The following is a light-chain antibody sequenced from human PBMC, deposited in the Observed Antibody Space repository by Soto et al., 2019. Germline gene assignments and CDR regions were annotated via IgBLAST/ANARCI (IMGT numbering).Light chain of an antibody. CDR1: QSISSD. CDR2: AAS. CDR3: QQSYCTPRT. J-gene: IGKJ1*01. Sequence: DIQMTQSPSSLSASVGDRVTITCRASQSISSDLNWYQQKPGKAPKVLIYAASTLQSGVPSRFSGSGSGTDFTRTISSLQPEDFATYYCQQSYCTPRTFGQGTKVEIK. V-gene: IGKV1-39*01.